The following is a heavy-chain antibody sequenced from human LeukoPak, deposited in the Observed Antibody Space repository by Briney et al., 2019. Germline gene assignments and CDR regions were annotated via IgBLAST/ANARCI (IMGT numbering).Heavy chain of an antibody. Sequence: GASVKVSCKASGYTFTSYYMHWVRQAPGQGLEWMGIINPSGGSTSYAQKFQGRVTMTRDMSTSTVYMELSRLRSDDTAVYYCARETSQTWKMPNYYYYMDVWGKGTTVTISS. CDR3: ARETSQTWKMPNYYYYMDV. V-gene: IGHV1-46*01. CDR2: INPSGGST. D-gene: IGHD1-1*01. J-gene: IGHJ6*03. CDR1: GYTFTSYY.